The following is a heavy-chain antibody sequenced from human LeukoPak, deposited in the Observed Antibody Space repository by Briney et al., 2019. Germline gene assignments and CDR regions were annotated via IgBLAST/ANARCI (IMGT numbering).Heavy chain of an antibody. CDR2: ISAYNGNT. J-gene: IGHJ5*02. V-gene: IGHV1-18*01. Sequence: GASVKVSCKASGYTFTSYGISWVRQAPGQGLEWMGRISAYNGNTNYAQKLQGRVTMTTDTSTSTAYMELRSLRSEDTAVYYCARGEYFDWLLDELKTGRNWFDPWGQGTLVPVSS. CDR3: ARGEYFDWLLDELKTGRNWFDP. CDR1: GYTFTSYG. D-gene: IGHD3-9*01.